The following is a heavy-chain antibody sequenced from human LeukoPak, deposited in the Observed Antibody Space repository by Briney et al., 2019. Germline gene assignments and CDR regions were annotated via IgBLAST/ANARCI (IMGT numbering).Heavy chain of an antibody. CDR2: TNHGGST. CDR3: ARLIHYDSSGYLDY. D-gene: IGHD3-22*01. CDR1: GGYFRSYY. V-gene: IGHV4-34*01. Sequence: SETLSLTCAFYGGYFRSYYWSWIRQPPGKGLEWIGKTNHGGSTNYNPSLKSRVTISVDMSKNQFSLKLTSVTAADTAVYYCARLIHYDSSGYLDYWGQGSLVTVSS. J-gene: IGHJ4*02.